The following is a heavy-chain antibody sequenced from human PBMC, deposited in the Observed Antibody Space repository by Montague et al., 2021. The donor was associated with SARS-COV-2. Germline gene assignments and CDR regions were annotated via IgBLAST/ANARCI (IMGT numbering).Heavy chain of an antibody. CDR1: GDSVSSNSAA. D-gene: IGHD6-19*01. CDR2: TCYRSKWYN. V-gene: IGHV6-1*01. Sequence: CAISGDSVSSNSAAWNWIRQSPSRGLEWLGRTCYRSKWYNDYAVSVKSRITINPDTSKNQFSLQLNSVTPEDTAVYYCARGGEEQWLVHYYYYGMDVWGQGTTVTVSS. J-gene: IGHJ6*02. CDR3: ARGGEEQWLVHYYYYGMDV.